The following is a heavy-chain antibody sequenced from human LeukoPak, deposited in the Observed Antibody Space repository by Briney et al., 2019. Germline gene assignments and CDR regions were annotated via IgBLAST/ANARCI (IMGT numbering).Heavy chain of an antibody. J-gene: IGHJ6*02. V-gene: IGHV4-59*01. Sequence: PSETLSLPCTVSGGSISSYYWSWIRQPPGKGLEWIGYIYYSGSTNYNPSLKSRVTISVDTSKNQFSLKLSSVTAADTAVYFCARDRYYDSSGYHYYYGMDVWGQGTTVTVSS. CDR3: ARDRYYDSSGYHYYYGMDV. CDR1: GGSISSYY. D-gene: IGHD3-22*01. CDR2: IYYSGST.